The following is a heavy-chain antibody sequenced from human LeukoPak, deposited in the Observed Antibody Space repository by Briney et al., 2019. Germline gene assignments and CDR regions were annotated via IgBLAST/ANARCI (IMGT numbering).Heavy chain of an antibody. V-gene: IGHV4-34*01. CDR2: IKHSGST. CDR3: ARLVLWFGYYYGMDV. CDR1: GGSFSGYY. Sequence: PSETLSLTCAVYGGSFSGYYWSWIRQPPGKGLEWIGEIKHSGSTNYNPSLKSRVTISVDTSKNQFSLKLSSVAAADTAVYYCARLVLWFGYYYGMDVWGQGTTVTVSS. J-gene: IGHJ6*02. D-gene: IGHD3-10*01.